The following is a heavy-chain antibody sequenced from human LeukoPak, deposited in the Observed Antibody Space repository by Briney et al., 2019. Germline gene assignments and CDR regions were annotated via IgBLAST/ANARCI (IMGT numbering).Heavy chain of an antibody. J-gene: IGHJ3*01. CDR2: IWAGGRNQ. CDR3: VKEAGPFGAFDV. V-gene: IGHV3-33*03. CDR1: GFTFSNYG. Sequence: GGSLRLSCAASGFTFSNYGMHWVRQAPGKGLEWVAVIWAGGRNQFYTESVRGRFTVSRDNSKNMMYLQMNSLRPEDTTVYYCVKEAGPFGAFDVWGQGTMVTVSS. D-gene: IGHD3-10*01.